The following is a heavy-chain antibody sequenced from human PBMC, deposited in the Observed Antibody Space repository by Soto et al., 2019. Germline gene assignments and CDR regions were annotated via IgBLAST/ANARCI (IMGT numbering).Heavy chain of an antibody. J-gene: IGHJ4*02. Sequence: SVKVYCKASGGTFSSYAISWGRKSPGQGLEWMGGIIPIFGTANYAQKFQGRVTITADESTSTAYMELSSLRSEDTAVYYCAREDTAMGTFDYWGQGTLVTVSS. D-gene: IGHD5-18*01. V-gene: IGHV1-69*13. CDR3: AREDTAMGTFDY. CDR1: GGTFSSYA. CDR2: IIPIFGTA.